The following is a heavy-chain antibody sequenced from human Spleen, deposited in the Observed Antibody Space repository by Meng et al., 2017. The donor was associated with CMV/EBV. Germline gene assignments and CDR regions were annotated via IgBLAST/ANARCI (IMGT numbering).Heavy chain of an antibody. D-gene: IGHD6-6*01. V-gene: IGHV3-33*01. CDR2: IWSDGSNK. Sequence: GESLKISCAVSGFTFSSVAMHWVRQAPGKGLEWVAFIWSDGSNKYYADSVKGRFTISRDNSKNTLYLQMNSLRAEDTAVYYCARDQFRGSSPNYYYYGMDVWGQGTTVTVSS. CDR3: ARDQFRGSSPNYYYYGMDV. J-gene: IGHJ6*02. CDR1: GFTFSSVA.